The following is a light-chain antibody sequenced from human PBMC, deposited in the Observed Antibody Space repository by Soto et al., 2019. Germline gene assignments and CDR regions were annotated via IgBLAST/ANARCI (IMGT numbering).Light chain of an antibody. Sequence: QSALTQPPSASGSPGQSVTISCTGTSSDVGGYNYVSWYQQHPGKAPKLMIYGVTKRPSGVPDRFSGSKSGNTASLTVSGLQAEDDAYYYCSSYAGSNNYVFGTGTKLTVL. CDR3: SSYAGSNNYV. J-gene: IGLJ1*01. CDR1: SSDVGGYNY. CDR2: GVT. V-gene: IGLV2-8*01.